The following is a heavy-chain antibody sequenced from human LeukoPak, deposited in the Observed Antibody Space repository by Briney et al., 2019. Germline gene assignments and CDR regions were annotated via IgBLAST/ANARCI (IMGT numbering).Heavy chain of an antibody. CDR1: GYTLTELS. J-gene: IGHJ2*01. CDR3: ATANRSLAAAGHSNWYFDL. V-gene: IGHV1-24*01. CDR2: FDPEDGET. D-gene: IGHD6-13*01. Sequence: ASVKVSCKVSGYTLTELSMHWVRQAPGKGLEGVGGFDPEDGETIYAQKFQGRFTMTENTSTDTAYMELSSLRSEDTAVYYCATANRSLAAAGHSNWYFDLWGRGTLVTVSS.